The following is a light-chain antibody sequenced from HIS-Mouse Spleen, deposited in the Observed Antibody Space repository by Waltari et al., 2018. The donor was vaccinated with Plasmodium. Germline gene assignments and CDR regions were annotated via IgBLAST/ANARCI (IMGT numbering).Light chain of an antibody. V-gene: IGLV2-23*01. J-gene: IGLJ3*02. CDR1: SSDVGSYNL. Sequence: QSALTQPASVSGSPGQSITISCTGTSSDVGSYNLVSWYQQHPGKAPKLMIYEGSKRPSGVSKRFAGSKAGKTASLTSSGLQAEDEADYYCCSYAGSSTWVCGGGTKLTVL. CDR2: EGS. CDR3: CSYAGSSTWV.